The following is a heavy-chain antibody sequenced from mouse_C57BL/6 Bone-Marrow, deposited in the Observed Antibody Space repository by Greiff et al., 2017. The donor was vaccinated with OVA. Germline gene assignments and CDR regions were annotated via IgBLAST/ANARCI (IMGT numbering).Heavy chain of an antibody. CDR1: GYTFTSYW. J-gene: IGHJ2*01. Sequence: VQLQQPGAELVKPGASVKVSCKASGYTFTSYWMHWVKQRPGQGLEWIGRIHPSASDTNSNQKFPGTATFTVDKSSRTAYMQRSSLTSGDSAVYYCAIRGRLLGYWGQGTTLTVSS. V-gene: IGHV1-74*01. D-gene: IGHD3-3*01. CDR2: IHPSASDT. CDR3: AIRGRLLGY.